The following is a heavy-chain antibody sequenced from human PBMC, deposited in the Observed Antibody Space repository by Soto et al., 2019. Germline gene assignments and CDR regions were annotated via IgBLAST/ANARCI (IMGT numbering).Heavy chain of an antibody. CDR2: IYHSGST. J-gene: IGHJ4*02. CDR1: GGSISSGGDS. CDR3: ARDSGSSLDY. Sequence: SETLSLTSAVSGGSISSGGDSWSWIRQPPGKCLEWIGYIYHSGSTYYNPSLKSRVTISVDRSKNQFSLKLSSVTAADAAVYYCARDSGSSLDYWGQGTLVTVYS. V-gene: IGHV4-30-2*01. D-gene: IGHD1-26*01.